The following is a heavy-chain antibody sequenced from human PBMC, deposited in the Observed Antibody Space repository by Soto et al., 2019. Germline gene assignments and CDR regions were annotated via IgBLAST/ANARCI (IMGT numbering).Heavy chain of an antibody. Sequence: GGSLRLSCAASGFTFSSYSMNWVRQAPGKGLEWVSSISSSSSYIYYADSVKGRFTISRDNAKNSLYLQMNSLRAEDTAVYCCARDPESYDILTGDAFDIWGQGTMVTVSS. CDR1: GFTFSSYS. J-gene: IGHJ3*02. D-gene: IGHD3-9*01. V-gene: IGHV3-21*01. CDR3: ARDPESYDILTGDAFDI. CDR2: ISSSSSYI.